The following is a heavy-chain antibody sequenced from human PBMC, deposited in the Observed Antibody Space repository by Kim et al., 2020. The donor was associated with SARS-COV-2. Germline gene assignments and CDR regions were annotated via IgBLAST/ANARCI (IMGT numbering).Heavy chain of an antibody. CDR1: GGSISSGGYY. D-gene: IGHD3-9*01. CDR3: ARGNYDILTGPTTGWFDP. J-gene: IGHJ5*02. CDR2: IYYSGST. V-gene: IGHV4-31*03. Sequence: SETLSLTCTVSGGSISSGGYYWSWIRQHPGKGLEWIGYIYYSGSTYYNPSLKSRVTISVDTSKNQFSLKLSSVTAADTAVYYCARGNYDILTGPTTGWFDPWGQGTLVTVSS.